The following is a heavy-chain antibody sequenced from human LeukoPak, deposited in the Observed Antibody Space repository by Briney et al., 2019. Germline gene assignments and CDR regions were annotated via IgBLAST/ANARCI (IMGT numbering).Heavy chain of an antibody. CDR3: ASYYYDSSGYGPDYFDY. CDR1: GGSISSGSYY. CDR2: IYTSGST. D-gene: IGHD3-22*01. V-gene: IGHV4-61*02. J-gene: IGHJ4*02. Sequence: PSETLSLTCTVSGGSISSGSYYWSWIRQPAGKGLEWIGRIYTSGSTNYNPSLKSRVTISVDTSKNQFSLKLSSVTAADTAVYYCASYYYDSSGYGPDYFDYWGQGTLVTVSS.